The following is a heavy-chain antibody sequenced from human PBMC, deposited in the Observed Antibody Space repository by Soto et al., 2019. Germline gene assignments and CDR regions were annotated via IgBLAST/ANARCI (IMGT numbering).Heavy chain of an antibody. CDR1: GFTFSSYV. CDR2: ISGSGGST. V-gene: IGHV3-23*01. CDR3: AKVYSSGRTGRFDY. J-gene: IGHJ4*02. Sequence: PVGSLRLSCAASGFTFSSYVMSWVRQAPGKGLEWVSAISGSGGSTYYADSVKGRFTISRDNSKNTLYLQMNSLRAEDTAVYYCAKVYSSGRTGRFDYWGQGTLVTVSS. D-gene: IGHD6-19*01.